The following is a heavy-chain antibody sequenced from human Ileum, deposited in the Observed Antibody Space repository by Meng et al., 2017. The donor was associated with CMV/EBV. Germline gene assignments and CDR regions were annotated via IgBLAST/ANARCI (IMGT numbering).Heavy chain of an antibody. CDR2: ISSSGSNI. J-gene: IGHJ4*02. CDR3: ARESQYDFWSGYGY. Sequence: GESLRLSCAASGFTFSDYYMSWIRQAPRKGLEWVSYISSSGSNIYYADSVKGRFTISRDNAQNSLYLQMNSLRADDTAVYYCARESQYDFWSGYGYWGQGTLVTVSS. D-gene: IGHD3-3*01. V-gene: IGHV3-11*01. CDR1: GFTFSDYY.